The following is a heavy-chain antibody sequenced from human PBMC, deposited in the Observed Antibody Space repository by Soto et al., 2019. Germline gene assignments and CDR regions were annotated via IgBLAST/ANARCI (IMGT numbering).Heavy chain of an antibody. Sequence: GASVKVSCKASGYTFTSYDINWVRQATGQGLEWMGWVNPNSGNTGYAQKFQGRVTMTRNTSISTAYMELSSLRSEDTAVYYCANYSGYDPDYYDYWGQGTLVTVSS. D-gene: IGHD5-12*01. CDR3: ANYSGYDPDYYDY. CDR1: GYTFTSYD. V-gene: IGHV1-8*01. CDR2: VNPNSGNT. J-gene: IGHJ4*02.